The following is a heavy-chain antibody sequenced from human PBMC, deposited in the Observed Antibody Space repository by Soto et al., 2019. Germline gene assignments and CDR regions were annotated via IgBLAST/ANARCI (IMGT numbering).Heavy chain of an antibody. CDR3: ARTGGSYGTEYFQD. D-gene: IGHD3-10*01. CDR2: MNSDGSST. CDR1: GFTFSSYW. Sequence: EVQLVESGGGLVQPGGSLRLSCAASGFTFSSYWMHWVRQAPGKGLMWVSRMNSDGSSTSYADSVKGRFTISRDNAKNTLELQMTSLRAEDTAVYYCARTGGSYGTEYFQDWGQGTLVTVSS. V-gene: IGHV3-74*01. J-gene: IGHJ1*01.